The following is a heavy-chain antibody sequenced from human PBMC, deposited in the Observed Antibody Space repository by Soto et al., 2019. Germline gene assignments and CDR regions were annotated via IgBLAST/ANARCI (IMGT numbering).Heavy chain of an antibody. Sequence: ASVKVSCKTSGYTFTRYYMQWVRQAPGQGLEWMGWINPNSGATNYAQKFQGRITMTRDTSISTAYMELSSLTSDDTALYYCARNNSGEDDQFDYWGQGNLVTVSS. CDR2: INPNSGAT. D-gene: IGHD5-12*01. V-gene: IGHV1-2*02. CDR3: ARNNSGEDDQFDY. J-gene: IGHJ4*02. CDR1: GYTFTRYY.